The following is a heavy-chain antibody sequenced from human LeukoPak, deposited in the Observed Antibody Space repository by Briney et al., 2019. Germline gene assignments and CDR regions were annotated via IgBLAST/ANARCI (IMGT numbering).Heavy chain of an antibody. CDR3: AREARGSGRDFDY. V-gene: IGHV3-11*01. Sequence: PGGSLRLSCAASGFSFSDFYMSWIRQAPGMGLEWISYIGTRSNPIYYADSVKGRFTISRDDAKNSLYLQMDSLRDEDTAVYFCAREARGSGRDFDYWGQGILVTVSS. CDR2: IGTRSNPI. D-gene: IGHD1-26*01. CDR1: GFSFSDFY. J-gene: IGHJ4*02.